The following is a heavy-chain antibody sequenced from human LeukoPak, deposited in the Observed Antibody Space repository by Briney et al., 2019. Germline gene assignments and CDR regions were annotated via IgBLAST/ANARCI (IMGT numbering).Heavy chain of an antibody. J-gene: IGHJ4*02. D-gene: IGHD6-13*01. CDR1: GFSFSDYN. Sequence: GGSLRLSCAASGFSFSDYNMNWVRQPPGKGLEWVSYISSGSSTIYYADSVKGRFTLSRDNSKNTLYLQMNSLTVEDTAVYYCARSQSSSLIDYWGQGTLVTVSS. V-gene: IGHV3-48*01. CDR2: ISSGSSTI. CDR3: ARSQSSSLIDY.